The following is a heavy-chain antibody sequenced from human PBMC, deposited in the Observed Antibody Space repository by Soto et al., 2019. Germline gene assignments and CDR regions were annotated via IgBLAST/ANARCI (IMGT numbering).Heavy chain of an antibody. D-gene: IGHD1-1*01. CDR1: GGSISSDSYY. J-gene: IGHJ5*02. Sequence: PSETLSLTCTVSGGSISSDSYYWGWIRQSPEKGLEWIANISYSGNTNYNPSLKSRVTISVDKSKNQFSLKLSSVTAADTAVYYCARDQLEGNWFDPWGQGTLVTVSS. V-gene: IGHV4-39*07. CDR3: ARDQLEGNWFDP. CDR2: ISYSGNT.